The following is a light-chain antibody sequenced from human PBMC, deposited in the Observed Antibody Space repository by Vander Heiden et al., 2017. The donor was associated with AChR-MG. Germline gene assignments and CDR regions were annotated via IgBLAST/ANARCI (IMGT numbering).Light chain of an antibody. CDR3: QQYDNFPIT. CDR2: AAS. J-gene: IGKJ5*01. CDR1: QDIRNY. Sequence: EIQMTQSPSSVSASGGDRVTITCQASQDIRNYLNWYQQKPGKVPKVLIYAASNLETGVPSRFSGSGSGTDFTFTISSLQPEDFATYYCQQYDNFPITFGQGTRLEIK. V-gene: IGKV1-33*01.